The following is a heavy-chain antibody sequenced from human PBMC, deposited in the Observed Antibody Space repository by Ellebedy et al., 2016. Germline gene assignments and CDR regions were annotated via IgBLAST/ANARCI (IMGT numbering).Heavy chain of an antibody. Sequence: GESLKIPCAASGFTFSNAWMSWVRQAPGKGLELVGRIKSKTDSGTTDYAAPVKGRFTISRDDSKNTLYLQMNSLKTEDTAVYYCTKDDSYYYNSSGYSDAFDIWGQGTMVTVSS. D-gene: IGHD3-22*01. CDR1: GFTFSNAW. V-gene: IGHV3-15*01. CDR2: IKSKTDSGTT. J-gene: IGHJ3*02. CDR3: TKDDSYYYNSSGYSDAFDI.